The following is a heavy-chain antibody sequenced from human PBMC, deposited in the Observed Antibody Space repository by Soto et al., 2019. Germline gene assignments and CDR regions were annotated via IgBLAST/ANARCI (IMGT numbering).Heavy chain of an antibody. CDR1: GFTFSDHY. V-gene: IGHV3-11*06. Sequence: QVHLVESGGGLVKPGGSLRLSCASSGFTFSDHYMCWIRRSPGKGLEFLSYISPRTTYKNYADSVKGRFTISRDNAKNSLYLQLNSLRAEDTAIYYCSRGGGGGLFDLWGQGTFVTVSS. D-gene: IGHD2-21*01. CDR2: ISPRTTYK. J-gene: IGHJ4*02. CDR3: SRGGGGGLFDL.